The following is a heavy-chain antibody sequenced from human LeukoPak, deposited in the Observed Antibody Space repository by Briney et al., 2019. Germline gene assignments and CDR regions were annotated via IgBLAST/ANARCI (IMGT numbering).Heavy chain of an antibody. CDR3: AKTYSGIWYPDY. Sequence: GGSLRLSCAASGFTFSSYAITWVRQAPGKGLEWVSGISGSGGSTYDTDSVKGRFTISRDNSKNTVYLQMNSLRAEDTAVYYCAKTYSGIWYPDYWGQGTLVTVSS. CDR1: GFTFSSYA. J-gene: IGHJ4*02. CDR2: ISGSGGST. V-gene: IGHV3-23*01. D-gene: IGHD6-13*01.